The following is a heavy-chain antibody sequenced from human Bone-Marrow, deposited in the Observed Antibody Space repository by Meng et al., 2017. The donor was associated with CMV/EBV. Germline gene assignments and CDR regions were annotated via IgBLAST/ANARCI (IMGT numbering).Heavy chain of an antibody. CDR3: TLFDY. CDR1: GFIFSSYG. V-gene: IGHV3-30*03. CDR2: ISHDDTFE. Sequence: GVSLKISCTASGFIFSSYGLHWVRQAPGKGLEWVAVISHDDTFEDYADSVKGRFTVSRDNAKNPLFLQMNSLRAEDTAVYYCTLFDYWGQGTLVTVSS. J-gene: IGHJ4*02.